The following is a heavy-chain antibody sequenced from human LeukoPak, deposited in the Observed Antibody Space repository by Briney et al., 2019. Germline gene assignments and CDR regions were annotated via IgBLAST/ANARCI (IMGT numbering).Heavy chain of an antibody. D-gene: IGHD6-19*01. Sequence: GRSLRLSCAPAGFTFTIYYIQWVRQAPGKLLEWVAVISSDLSNTYYADSLKGRFHISRDNSNNTLYLQMNSLRTEDTAVYYCAKLPTVAATIAGSGYWGEGTLVTVSS. CDR3: AKLPTVAATIAGSGY. V-gene: IGHV3-30*18. CDR1: GFTFTIYY. J-gene: IGHJ4*02. CDR2: ISSDLSNT.